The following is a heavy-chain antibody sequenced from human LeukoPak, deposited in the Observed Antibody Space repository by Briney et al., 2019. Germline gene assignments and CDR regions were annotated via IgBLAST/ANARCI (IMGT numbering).Heavy chain of an antibody. CDR3: ARGWELGAFDI. CDR2: IYYSGST. D-gene: IGHD1-26*01. V-gene: IGHV4-59*01. J-gene: IGHJ3*02. Sequence: PSETLSLTCTVSGGSISSYYWSWIRQPPGKGLEWIGYIYYSGSTNYNPSLKSRVTISVDTSKNQFSLKLSSVTAADTAVYYCARGWELGAFDIWGQGTMVTVSS. CDR1: GGSISSYY.